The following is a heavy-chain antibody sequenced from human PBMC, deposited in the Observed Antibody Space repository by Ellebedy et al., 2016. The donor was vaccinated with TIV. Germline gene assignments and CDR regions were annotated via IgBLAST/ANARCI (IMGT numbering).Heavy chain of an antibody. V-gene: IGHV4-59*01. D-gene: IGHD6-13*01. CDR3: ARGPQYSSSWPLRAHP. CDR1: GGSISSYY. J-gene: IGHJ5*02. CDR2: IYYSGST. Sequence: MPSETLSLTCTVSGGSISSYYWSWIRQPPGKGLEWIGYIYYSGSTNYNPSLKSRVTISVDTSKNQFSLKLSSVTAADTAVYYCARGPQYSSSWPLRAHPWGQGTLVTVSS.